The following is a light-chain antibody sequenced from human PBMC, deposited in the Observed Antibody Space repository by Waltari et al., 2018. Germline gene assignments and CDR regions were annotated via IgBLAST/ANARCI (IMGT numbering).Light chain of an antibody. V-gene: IGKV4-1*01. Sequence: DIVVTQSPDSLAVSLGEKATISCKCSQSILYSANNKNYLAWFQKKPGPPPKLLIYWSSTRESGVPDRFSGSGSGTEFSLTISSLQPEDFATYYCQQSYSTPPTFGPGTKVDIK. CDR1: QSILYSANNKNY. CDR2: WSS. J-gene: IGKJ3*01. CDR3: QQSYSTPPT.